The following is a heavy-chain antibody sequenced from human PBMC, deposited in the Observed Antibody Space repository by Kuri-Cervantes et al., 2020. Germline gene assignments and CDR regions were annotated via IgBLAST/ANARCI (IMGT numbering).Heavy chain of an antibody. Sequence: SVKVSCKASGGTFSSYAISWVRQAPGQGREWMGGITPIFGTANYAQKFQGRVTITTDDFTSTAYMELSSLRSEDTAIYYCARVEGIAAAGKYYFDYWGQGTLVTVSS. CDR1: GGTFSSYA. CDR2: ITPIFGTA. V-gene: IGHV1-69*05. D-gene: IGHD6-13*01. CDR3: ARVEGIAAAGKYYFDY. J-gene: IGHJ4*02.